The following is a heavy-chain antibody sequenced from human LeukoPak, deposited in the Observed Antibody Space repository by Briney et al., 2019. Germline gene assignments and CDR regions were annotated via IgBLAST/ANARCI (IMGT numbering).Heavy chain of an antibody. CDR3: PRAPDGGYSYFDY. CDR2: IYTSGST. J-gene: IGHJ4*02. Sequence: PSETLSLTCTVSGGSISSGSYYWSWIRQPAGKGLEWIGRIYTSGSTNYNPSLKSRVTISVDTSKNQFSLKLSSVTAADTAVYYCPRAPDGGYSYFDYWGQGTLVTVSS. CDR1: GGSISSGSYY. D-gene: IGHD2-21*01. V-gene: IGHV4-61*02.